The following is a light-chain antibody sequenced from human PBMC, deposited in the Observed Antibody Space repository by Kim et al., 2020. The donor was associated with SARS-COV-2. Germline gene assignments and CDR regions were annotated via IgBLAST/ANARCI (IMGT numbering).Light chain of an antibody. Sequence: DIQMTQSPSSLSASVGDRVTITCRASQSINKYLNWYQQKPGKAPKLLIYAASSLQSGVPSRFSGSGSGTDFSLTISSLQPEDFATYYCQQSYSTPYTFGQGNKL. CDR2: AAS. V-gene: IGKV1-39*01. CDR3: QQSYSTPYT. CDR1: QSINKY. J-gene: IGKJ2*01.